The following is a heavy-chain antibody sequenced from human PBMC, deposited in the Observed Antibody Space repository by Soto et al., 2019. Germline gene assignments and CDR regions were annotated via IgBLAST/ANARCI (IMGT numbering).Heavy chain of an antibody. D-gene: IGHD6-13*01. CDR1: GGSVSSGSYS. V-gene: IGHV4-61*01. CDR2: IFYSGST. Sequence: PSETLSLTCTVSGGSVSSGSYSWSWIRRPPGKGLEWIGYIFYSGSTHYNPSLQSRVTISIDTSKNQFSLKLTSVTAADSAVYYCARVQYSSSWDFDYWGQGTLVTVSS. CDR3: ARVQYSSSWDFDY. J-gene: IGHJ4*02.